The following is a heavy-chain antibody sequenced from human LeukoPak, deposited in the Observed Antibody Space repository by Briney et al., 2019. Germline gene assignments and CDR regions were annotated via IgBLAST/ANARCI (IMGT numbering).Heavy chain of an antibody. D-gene: IGHD2-2*01. Sequence: SQTLSLTCAISGDSISSNSAAWNWLRQSPSRGLEWLGRTYYRSKWYNDYAVSVKSRITINPDTSKNQFSLQLNSVTPEDTAVYYCARDYFIVVVPAATVGWFDPWGQGTLVTVSS. CDR3: ARDYFIVVVPAATVGWFDP. CDR2: TYYRSKWYN. V-gene: IGHV6-1*01. J-gene: IGHJ5*02. CDR1: GDSISSNSAA.